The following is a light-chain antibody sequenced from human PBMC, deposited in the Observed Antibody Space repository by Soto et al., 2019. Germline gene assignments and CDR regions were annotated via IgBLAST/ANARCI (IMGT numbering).Light chain of an antibody. V-gene: IGKV3-20*01. CDR1: QSLSNNIY. CDR3: QQFSSYPLT. J-gene: IGKJ4*01. Sequence: KQSPATLSVSPGERATLSCRASQSLSNNIYLAWYQQKPGQAPRLLIYDASSRATGIPDRFSGGGSGTDFTLTISRLEPEDFAVYYCQQFSSYPLTFGGGTKVDIK. CDR2: DAS.